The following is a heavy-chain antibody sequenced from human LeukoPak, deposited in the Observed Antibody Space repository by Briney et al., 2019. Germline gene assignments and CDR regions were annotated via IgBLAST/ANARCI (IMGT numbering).Heavy chain of an antibody. Sequence: GVSLRLSCATSGFTFSNAWMNWVRQAPGKGLEWVGRIRSNSDGGTIDYAAPVKGRFTLSRDDSKTTLYLQMNSLQTEGTAVYYCATDFYDSTWGQGTLVTVSS. CDR2: IRSNSDGGTI. CDR1: GFTFSNAW. J-gene: IGHJ5*02. D-gene: IGHD3-22*01. V-gene: IGHV3-15*07. CDR3: ATDFYDST.